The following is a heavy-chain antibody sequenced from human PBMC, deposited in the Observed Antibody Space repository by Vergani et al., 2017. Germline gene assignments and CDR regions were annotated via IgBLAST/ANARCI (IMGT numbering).Heavy chain of an antibody. D-gene: IGHD2-2*02. V-gene: IGHV1-8*02. CDR1: GYTFTGYY. J-gene: IGHJ6*03. Sequence: QVQLVQSGAEVKKPGASVKVSCKASGYTFTGYYMHWVRQAPGQGLEWMGWMNPNSGNTGYAQKFQGRVTMTRNTSISTAYMELSSLRSEDTAVYYCARSHIVVVPAAIVHYYYYMDVWGKGTTVTVSS. CDR2: MNPNSGNT. CDR3: ARSHIVVVPAAIVHYYYYMDV.